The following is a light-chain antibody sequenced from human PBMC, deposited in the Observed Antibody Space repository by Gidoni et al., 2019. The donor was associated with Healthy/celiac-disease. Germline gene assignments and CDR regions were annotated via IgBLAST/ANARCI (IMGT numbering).Light chain of an antibody. J-gene: IGKJ2*03. Sequence: SGAPAVTSRVTITCRASQSISSYLNWYQQKPGKAPKLLIYAASTLQSGVPSRFSGSGSGTDFTLTISSLQPEDFATYYCQQSYSTPYSFGQGTKLEIK. CDR1: QSISSY. CDR3: QQSYSTPYS. V-gene: IGKV1-39*01. CDR2: AAS.